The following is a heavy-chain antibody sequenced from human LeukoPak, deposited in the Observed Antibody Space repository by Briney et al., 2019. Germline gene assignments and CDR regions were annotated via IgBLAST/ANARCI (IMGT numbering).Heavy chain of an antibody. CDR2: IYYSGST. D-gene: IGHD2-2*01. V-gene: IGHV4-39*01. J-gene: IGHJ4*02. CDR1: GVSISSSNSY. Sequence: TSETLSLTCTVSGVSISSSNSYWGWIRQPPGKGLEWIGSIYYSGSTYYNPSLKSRVTISVDTSKNQFSLKLSSVTAADTAVYYCARLVVPAAIGDWGQGTLVTVSS. CDR3: ARLVVPAAIGD.